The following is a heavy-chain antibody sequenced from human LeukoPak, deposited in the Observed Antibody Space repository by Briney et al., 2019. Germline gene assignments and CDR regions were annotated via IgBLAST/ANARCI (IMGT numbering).Heavy chain of an antibody. CDR1: GFTFSSYG. D-gene: IGHD3-10*01. J-gene: IGHJ4*02. Sequence: GGSLRLSCAASGFTFSSYGMHWVRQAPGKGLEWVAFIQYDGSNKYYADSVKDRFTISRDNSKNTLYLQMNSLRAEDTAVYYCAKDSWYYGSGSTLSYFDYWGQGTLVTVSS. CDR3: AKDSWYYGSGSTLSYFDY. V-gene: IGHV3-30*02. CDR2: IQYDGSNK.